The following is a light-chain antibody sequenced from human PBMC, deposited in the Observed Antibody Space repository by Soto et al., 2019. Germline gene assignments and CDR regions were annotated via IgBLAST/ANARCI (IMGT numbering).Light chain of an antibody. J-gene: IGLJ3*02. V-gene: IGLV1-44*01. CDR1: SSNIGVNT. Sequence: QTVVTQPPSASGTPGQGVTISCSGSSSNIGVNTVNWYQQLPGTAPKLLIYSNNLRPSGVPDRFSGSKSGTSASLAISGLQSEDEADYYCAAWDDTLSVWVFGGGTKVTVL. CDR3: AAWDDTLSVWV. CDR2: SNN.